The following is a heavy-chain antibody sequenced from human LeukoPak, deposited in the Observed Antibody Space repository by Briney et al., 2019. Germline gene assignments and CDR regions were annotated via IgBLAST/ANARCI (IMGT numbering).Heavy chain of an antibody. J-gene: IGHJ4*02. CDR3: TKAGAYSGSYLPDY. CDR1: GFTFSDYA. D-gene: IGHD1-26*01. Sequence: GGSLRLSCAASGFTFSDYAMTWVRQAPGKGVEWVAGISGSGSGTYYAGSVKGRFTISRDNSKNTLFLQMNSLRGEDTARYYCTKAGAYSGSYLPDYWGQGTLVTLFS. V-gene: IGHV3-23*01. CDR2: ISGSGSGT.